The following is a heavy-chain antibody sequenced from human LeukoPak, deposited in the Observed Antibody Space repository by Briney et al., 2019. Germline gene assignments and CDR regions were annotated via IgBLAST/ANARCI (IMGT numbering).Heavy chain of an antibody. Sequence: PSETLSLTCTVSGGSISSYYWSWIRQPPGKGLEWIGYIYYSGSTNYNPSLKSRVTISVDTSKNQFSLKLSSVTAADTAVYYCARGPTVTGGYYYYYYYMDVWGKGTTVTVSS. J-gene: IGHJ6*03. D-gene: IGHD4-11*01. CDR3: ARGPTVTGGYYYYYYYMDV. CDR1: GGSISSYY. V-gene: IGHV4-59*01. CDR2: IYYSGST.